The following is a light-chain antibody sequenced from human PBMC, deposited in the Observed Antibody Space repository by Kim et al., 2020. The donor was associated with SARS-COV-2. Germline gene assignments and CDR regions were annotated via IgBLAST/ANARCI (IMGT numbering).Light chain of an antibody. V-gene: IGKV1-5*03. CDR2: QAS. CDR1: QSIGSW. J-gene: IGKJ4*01. Sequence: SASVGERVTFTCRASQSIGSWLAWYQQKPGKAPKLLIYQASSLQIGVPSRFSGRGYETEFTLTIKSLQPDDSATYYCQQYHDYWFTFGGGTKLEI. CDR3: QQYHDYWFT.